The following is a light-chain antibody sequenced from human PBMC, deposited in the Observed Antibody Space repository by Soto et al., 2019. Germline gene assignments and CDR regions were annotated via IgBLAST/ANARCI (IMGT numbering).Light chain of an antibody. CDR2: GAS. V-gene: IGKV3-20*01. CDR3: QQYVSIPLT. CDR1: QSVGTY. J-gene: IGKJ4*01. Sequence: EIVLTQSPGTLSLSPGERATLSCRASQSVGTYLAWYQQKPGQAPRLLIYGASSRAPGIPDRFSGSGSGTDVTLTISRLEPEDSAVYYCQQYVSIPLTFGGGTKVDIK.